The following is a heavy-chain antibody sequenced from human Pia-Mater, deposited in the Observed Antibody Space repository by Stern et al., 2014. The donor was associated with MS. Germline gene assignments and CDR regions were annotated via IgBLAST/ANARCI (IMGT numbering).Heavy chain of an antibody. J-gene: IGHJ4*02. Sequence: VQLVQSGGGVVQPGRYLRLSCAASGFTFSSYGMHWVRPAPGQGLEWVAVIWYDGSNKYDADAGKGRFTISRDNSKNTLYLQMNSLRAEDTAVYYCARDRYSSSWYNYFDYWGQGTLVTVSS. CDR1: GFTFSSYG. D-gene: IGHD6-13*01. V-gene: IGHV3-33*01. CDR2: IWYDGSNK. CDR3: ARDRYSSSWYNYFDY.